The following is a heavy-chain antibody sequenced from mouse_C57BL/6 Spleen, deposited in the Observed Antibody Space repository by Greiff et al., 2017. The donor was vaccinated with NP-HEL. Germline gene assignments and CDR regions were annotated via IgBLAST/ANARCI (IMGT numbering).Heavy chain of an antibody. CDR3: ARWLLSHFDY. CDR2: INPNNGGT. V-gene: IGHV1-22*01. CDR1: GYTFTDYN. J-gene: IGHJ2*01. Sequence: EVKLQQSGPELVKPGASVKMSCKASGYTFTDYNMHWVKQSHGKSLEWIGYINPNNGGTSYNQKFKGKATLTVNKSSSTAYMELRSLTSEDSAVYYCARWLLSHFDYWGQGTTLTVSS. D-gene: IGHD2-3*01.